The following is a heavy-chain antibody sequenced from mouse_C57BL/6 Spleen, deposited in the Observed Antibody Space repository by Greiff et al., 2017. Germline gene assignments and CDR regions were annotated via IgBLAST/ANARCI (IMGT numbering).Heavy chain of an antibody. CDR3: ARSAYYSNYWYFDV. CDR2: IYPGDGDT. Sequence: QVQLKESGAELVKPRASVKISCKASGYAFSSYWMNWVKQRPGKGLEWIGQIYPGDGDTNYNGKFKGKATLTADKSSSTAYMQLSSLTSEDSAVYFCARSAYYSNYWYFDVWGTGTTVTVSS. V-gene: IGHV1-80*01. D-gene: IGHD2-5*01. CDR1: GYAFSSYW. J-gene: IGHJ1*03.